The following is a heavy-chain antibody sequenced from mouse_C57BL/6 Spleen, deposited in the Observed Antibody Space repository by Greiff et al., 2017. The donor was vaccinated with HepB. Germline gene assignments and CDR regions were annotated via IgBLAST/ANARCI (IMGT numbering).Heavy chain of an antibody. D-gene: IGHD2-12*01. CDR3: ARQTIQYYFDY. J-gene: IGHJ2*01. CDR2: ISNGGGST. Sequence: EVKLVESGGGLVQPGGSLKLSCAASGFTFSDYYMYWVRQTPEKRLEWVAYISNGGGSTYYPDTVKGRFTISRDNAKNTLYLQMSRLKSEDTAMYYCARQTIQYYFDYWGQGTTLTVSS. CDR1: GFTFSDYY. V-gene: IGHV5-12*01.